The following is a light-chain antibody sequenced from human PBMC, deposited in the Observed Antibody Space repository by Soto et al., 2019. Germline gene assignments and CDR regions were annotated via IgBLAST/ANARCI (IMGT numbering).Light chain of an antibody. J-gene: IGKJ5*01. Sequence: EIVMTQSPATLSVSPGERATLSCRASQSVSGNLAWYQQKPGQAPRHLIYGASTRATGMPARFSGSGSGTEFALTISSLQSEDFAVYYCQQYNNWPPITFGQGTRLEIK. V-gene: IGKV3-15*01. CDR3: QQYNNWPPIT. CDR1: QSVSGN. CDR2: GAS.